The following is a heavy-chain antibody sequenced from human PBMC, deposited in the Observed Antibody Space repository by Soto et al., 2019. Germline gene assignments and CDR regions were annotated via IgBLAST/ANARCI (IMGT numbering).Heavy chain of an antibody. J-gene: IGHJ6*02. Sequence: SETLSLTCAVYGVSFSGYYWSWIRQPPGKGLEWIGDINHSGSTNYNPSLMSRGTISLDTYRNQFSLQLSSVTAAETAVYYCASGKYGMDVWGQGTTVTVSS. V-gene: IGHV4-34*01. CDR1: GVSFSGYY. CDR3: ASGKYGMDV. CDR2: INHSGST.